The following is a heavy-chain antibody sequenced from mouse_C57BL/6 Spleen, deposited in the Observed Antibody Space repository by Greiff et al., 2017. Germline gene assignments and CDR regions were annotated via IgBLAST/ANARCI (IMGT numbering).Heavy chain of an antibody. Sequence: EVQLQQSGPELVKPGASVQISCKASGYSFTGYYMNWVKQSPEKSLEWIGEINPSTGGTTYNQKFKAKATLTVDKSSSTAYMQLKSLTSEDSAVYYCARGDYGSSSFAYWGQGTLVTVSA. V-gene: IGHV1-42*01. CDR1: GYSFTGYY. J-gene: IGHJ3*01. D-gene: IGHD1-1*01. CDR3: ARGDYGSSSFAY. CDR2: INPSTGGT.